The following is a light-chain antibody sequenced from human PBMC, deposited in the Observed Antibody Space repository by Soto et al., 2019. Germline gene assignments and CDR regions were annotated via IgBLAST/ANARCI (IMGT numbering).Light chain of an antibody. J-gene: IGKJ2*01. Sequence: EVVLTQSPGTLSLSPGERATLSCRPSQSVSGTYLTWYQQRPGQAPRRLIFDASSRASDTPDRFSGSGSGTDFTLTISRLEPEDFAFDYCPHYATSSYTFGQGTKVEIK. CDR3: PHYATSSYT. CDR1: QSVSGTY. V-gene: IGKV3-20*01. CDR2: DAS.